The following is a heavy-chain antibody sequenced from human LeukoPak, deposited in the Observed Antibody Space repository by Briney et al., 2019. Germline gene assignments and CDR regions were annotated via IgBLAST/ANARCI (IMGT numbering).Heavy chain of an antibody. CDR1: GFTFSSSV. CDR2: IGSGGGT. Sequence: PGGSLRPSCAASGFTFSSSVMSWVRQAPGKGLEWVSTIGSGGGTYYADSVKGRFTISRDKSKNTLYLQVNNLRAEDTAVYYCSKRPSTGLYFFDFWGQGTLVTVSS. CDR3: SKRPSTGLYFFDF. V-gene: IGHV3-23*01. J-gene: IGHJ4*02. D-gene: IGHD1-1*01.